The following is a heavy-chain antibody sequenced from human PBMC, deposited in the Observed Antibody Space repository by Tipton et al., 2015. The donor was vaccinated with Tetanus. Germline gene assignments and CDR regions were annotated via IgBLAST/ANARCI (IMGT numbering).Heavy chain of an antibody. CDR3: AKDPDILTFPTTH. Sequence: SLRLSCAASGFTVSSNYMSWVRQAPGKGLEWVSAISGSGGSTYYADSVKGRFTISRDNSKNTLYLQMNSLRAEDTAVYYCAKDPDILTFPTTHWGQGTLVTVSS. V-gene: IGHV3-23*01. CDR1: GFTVSSNY. J-gene: IGHJ4*02. D-gene: IGHD3-9*01. CDR2: ISGSGGST.